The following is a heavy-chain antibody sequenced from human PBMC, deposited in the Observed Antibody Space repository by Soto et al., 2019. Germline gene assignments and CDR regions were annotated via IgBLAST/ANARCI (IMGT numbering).Heavy chain of an antibody. CDR1: GGSISSYY. CDR3: ARVLPINYDFWSGYQFDY. Sequence: SETLSLTCTVSGGSISSYYWSWIRQPPGKGLEWIGYIYYSGSTNYNPSIKSRVTISVDTSKNQFSLKLSSVTAADTALYYCARVLPINYDFWSGYQFDYWGQGTLVTVSS. CDR2: IYYSGST. J-gene: IGHJ4*02. D-gene: IGHD3-3*01. V-gene: IGHV4-59*01.